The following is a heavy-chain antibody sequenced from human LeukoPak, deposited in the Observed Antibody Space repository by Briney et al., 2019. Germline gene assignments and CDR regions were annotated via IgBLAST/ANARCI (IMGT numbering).Heavy chain of an antibody. CDR2: IYYYGST. J-gene: IGHJ6*03. D-gene: IGHD5-18*01. CDR1: GGSMTNYY. V-gene: IGHV4-59*01. Sequence: SETLSLTCTVSGGSMTNYYWTWIRQPPGEGLEWLAYIYYYGSTNYNPSLESRLTLTVDTSKNQFSLKLSSVTAADTAVYYCAREGAGSYGFRYVDVWGKGTTVTVS. CDR3: AREGAGSYGFRYVDV.